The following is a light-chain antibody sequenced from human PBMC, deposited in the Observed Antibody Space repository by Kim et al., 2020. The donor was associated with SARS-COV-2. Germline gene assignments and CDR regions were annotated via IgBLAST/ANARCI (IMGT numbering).Light chain of an antibody. V-gene: IGLV1-40*03. CDR3: QSHDSSLSGWV. Sequence: RVTTPCTGGYTSTGADYDVHWYQHQPGTAPKLLIFGNENRPSGVPDRFSGSRSGASASLAIAGLQAEDEVDYYCQSHDSSLSGWVFGGGTQLTVL. CDR2: GNE. CDR1: YTSTGADYD. J-gene: IGLJ3*02.